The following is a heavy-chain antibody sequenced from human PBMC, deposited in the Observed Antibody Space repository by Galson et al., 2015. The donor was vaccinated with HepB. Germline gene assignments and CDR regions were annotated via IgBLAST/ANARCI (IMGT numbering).Heavy chain of an antibody. CDR1: GYSFPNYW. CDR3: ARHPQGAEGWFDP. V-gene: IGHV5-10-1*01. J-gene: IGHJ5*02. Sequence: QSGAEVKKPGESLRISCKGSGYSFPNYWISWVRQMPGKGLEWMGRIDPSDSYTNYSPSFQGHVTISADKSISTAYLQWGSLKASDTAMYYCARHPQGAEGWFDPWGQGTLVTVSS. D-gene: IGHD3-16*01. CDR2: IDPSDSYT.